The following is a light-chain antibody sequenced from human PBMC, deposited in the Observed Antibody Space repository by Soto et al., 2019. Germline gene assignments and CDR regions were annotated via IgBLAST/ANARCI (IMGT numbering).Light chain of an antibody. J-gene: IGKJ1*01. V-gene: IGKV1-5*01. CDR1: QSIGRF. CDR3: QQCYMGWT. Sequence: DIQMTQSPSTLSGSVGDRVTIPCRASQSIGRFLAWYQHQPGKAPKLLIYAASTLESGVPSRFSGAGSGTEFTFSITRLQPEDFGTYYCQQCYMGWTLGQGTKVDIK. CDR2: AAS.